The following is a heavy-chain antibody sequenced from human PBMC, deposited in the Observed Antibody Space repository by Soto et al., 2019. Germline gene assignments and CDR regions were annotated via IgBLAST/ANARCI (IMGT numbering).Heavy chain of an antibody. V-gene: IGHV3-7*05. CDR2: IKQDGSEK. CDR1: GFPFSSHW. CDR3: ARITSPGYFDS. J-gene: IGHJ4*02. D-gene: IGHD1-20*01. Sequence: GGSLRLSCAASGFPFSSHWMTWVRQAPGKGLEWAAYIKQDGSEKYYVDSVMGRFTMSRDNTQSSLSLQMNTLRVEDSAVYYCARITSPGYFDSWGQGTLVTVSS.